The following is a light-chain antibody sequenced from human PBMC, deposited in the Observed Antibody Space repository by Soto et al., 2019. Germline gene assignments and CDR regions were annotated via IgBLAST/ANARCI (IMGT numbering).Light chain of an antibody. Sequence: QSVLTQPPSASGSPGQSVTISCTGTSSDVGSYNYVSWYQQHPGRPPKLMIYEVSKRPLGVPDRFSGSKSGNTASLTVSGXXXXDEADYYCSSYAGSNNFVXGPGTKLTVL. CDR2: EVS. V-gene: IGLV2-8*01. J-gene: IGLJ1*01. CDR3: SSYAGSNNFV. CDR1: SSDVGSYNY.